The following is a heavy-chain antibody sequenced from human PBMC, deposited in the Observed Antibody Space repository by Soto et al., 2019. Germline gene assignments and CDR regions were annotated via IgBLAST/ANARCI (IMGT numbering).Heavy chain of an antibody. CDR3: ADEYCSSTCCKRPNAEYFQH. V-gene: IGHV3-30-3*01. Sequence: QVQLVESGGGVVQPGRSLRLSCAASGFTFSSYAMHWVRQAPGKGLEWVAVISYDGSNKYYADSVKGRFTISRDNAKNTLYLQMNSLRAEDTAVYYCADEYCSSTCCKRPNAEYFQHWGQGTLVTVSS. CDR1: GFTFSSYA. CDR2: ISYDGSNK. J-gene: IGHJ1*01. D-gene: IGHD2-2*01.